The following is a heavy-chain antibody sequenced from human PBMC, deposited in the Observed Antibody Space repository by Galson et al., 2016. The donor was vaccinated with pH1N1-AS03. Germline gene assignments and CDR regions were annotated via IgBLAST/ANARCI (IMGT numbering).Heavy chain of an antibody. CDR1: GFTFSSFT. CDR2: ISLTSTYI. Sequence: SLRLSCAASGFTFSSFTMNWVRQAPGKGLEWVSSISLTSTYIYFADSVKGRFTISRDNAKNSLYLQMNSLRAEDTALYYCARVGASYDTYYYDYPMDVWGQGTTVTVSS. J-gene: IGHJ6*02. CDR3: ARVGASYDTYYYDYPMDV. V-gene: IGHV3-21*06. D-gene: IGHD3-16*01.